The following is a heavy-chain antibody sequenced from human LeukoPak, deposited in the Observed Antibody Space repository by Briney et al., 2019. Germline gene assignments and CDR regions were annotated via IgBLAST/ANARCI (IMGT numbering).Heavy chain of an antibody. V-gene: IGHV3-7*01. J-gene: IGHJ3*02. CDR3: ARDRVLHEGINWRWRAFDI. Sequence: GGSLRLSCAVSGFTFSRYWMSWVRQAPGKGLEWVANIKQDGSEKNYVDSVKGRFTISRDNAKNSEYLQMNSLRVEDTAVYYCARDRVLHEGINWRWRAFDIWGQGTMVTVSS. CDR2: IKQDGSEK. D-gene: IGHD1-1*01. CDR1: GFTFSRYW.